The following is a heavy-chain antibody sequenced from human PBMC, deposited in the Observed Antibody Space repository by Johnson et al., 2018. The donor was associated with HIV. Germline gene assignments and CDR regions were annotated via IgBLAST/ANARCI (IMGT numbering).Heavy chain of an antibody. Sequence: VQLVESGGGVVQPGRSLRLSCAASGFTFSSYGMHWVRQAPGKGLEWVAVITYDGNKKYYVDSVKGRLTISRDNSKNTLYLQMNSLRAEDTAVYYCARPPYSGSYYDAFDIWGQGTMVTVSS. J-gene: IGHJ3*02. CDR3: ARPPYSGSYYDAFDI. CDR2: ITYDGNKK. V-gene: IGHV3-30*03. CDR1: GFTFSSYG. D-gene: IGHD1-26*01.